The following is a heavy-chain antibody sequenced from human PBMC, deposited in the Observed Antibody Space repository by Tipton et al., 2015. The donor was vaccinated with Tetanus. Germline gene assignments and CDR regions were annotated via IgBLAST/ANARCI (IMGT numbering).Heavy chain of an antibody. CDR1: GDSISSGNYR. D-gene: IGHD6-13*01. J-gene: IGHJ4*02. CDR2: IYHTGTT. Sequence: TLSLTCTVSGDSISSGNYRYNWIRQLPGKGLEWIGYIYHTGTTYYNPSFKSRVSISVDTSKNQFSLKLSSVTAADTAVYYCARDKDDPIAAADSWGQGTLVTVSS. CDR3: ARDKDDPIAAADS. V-gene: IGHV4-30-4*01.